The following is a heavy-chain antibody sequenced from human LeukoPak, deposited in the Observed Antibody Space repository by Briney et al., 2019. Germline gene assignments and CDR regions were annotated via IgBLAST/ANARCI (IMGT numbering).Heavy chain of an antibody. D-gene: IGHD3-22*01. CDR2: ISHDGSNP. Sequence: GGSLRLSCAASGFTFSSYGMHWVRQAPGKGLEWVAVISHDGSNPYYADSVKGQFTISRDNSKNTLYLQMSSLRAEDTAVYYCAKAHYYDSSGVPGDYWGQGTLVTVSS. J-gene: IGHJ4*02. CDR1: GFTFSSYG. V-gene: IGHV3-30*18. CDR3: AKAHYYDSSGVPGDY.